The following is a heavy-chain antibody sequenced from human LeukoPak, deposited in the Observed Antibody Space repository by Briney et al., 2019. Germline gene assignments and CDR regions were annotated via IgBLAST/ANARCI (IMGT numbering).Heavy chain of an antibody. CDR3: ASRPDGFDI. CDR2: ISHSGST. Sequence: PSETLSLTCAVYGGSFSGYNWNWIRQPPGKGLEWIGEISHSGSTSYNPSLKSRVTMSVDTSKNQFSLQLNSVTAADTAVYYCASRPDGFDIWGQGTLVTISS. J-gene: IGHJ3*02. V-gene: IGHV4-34*01. CDR1: GGSFSGYN.